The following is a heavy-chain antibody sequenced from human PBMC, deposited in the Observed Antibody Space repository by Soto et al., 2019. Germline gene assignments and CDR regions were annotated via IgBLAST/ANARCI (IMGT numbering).Heavy chain of an antibody. CDR2: IWYDGSNK. CDR3: ARDCVRRGSYWGTYYYYGMDV. V-gene: IGHV3-33*01. CDR1: GFTFSSYG. J-gene: IGHJ6*02. D-gene: IGHD1-26*01. Sequence: QVQLVESGGGVVQPGRSLRLSCAASGFTFSSYGMHWVRQAPGKGLEWVAVIWYDGSNKYYADSVKGRFTISRDNSKNTLYLQMNSLRAEDTAVYYCARDCVRRGSYWGTYYYYGMDVWGQGTTVTVSS.